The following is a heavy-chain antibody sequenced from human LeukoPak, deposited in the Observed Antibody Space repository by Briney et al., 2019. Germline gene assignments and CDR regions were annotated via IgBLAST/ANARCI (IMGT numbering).Heavy chain of an antibody. D-gene: IGHD6-25*01. CDR3: LRDAQRPRLTHDY. V-gene: IGHV1-18*01. CDR2: ISTYNGDV. Sequence: ASVKVSCKASGYTFNTYGISWVRQAPGQGLEWMGWISTYNGDVNYVQNLQGRVTMTTDTSTSTAYMELMSLRSDDTAVYYCLRDAQRPRLTHDYWGQGTLVTVSS. CDR1: GYTFNTYG. J-gene: IGHJ4*02.